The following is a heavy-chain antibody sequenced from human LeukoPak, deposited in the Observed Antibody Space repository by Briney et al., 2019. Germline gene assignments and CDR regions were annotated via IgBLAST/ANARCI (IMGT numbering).Heavy chain of an antibody. CDR3: ARVAGGAAVSCFDP. CDR1: GGSISSSSW. J-gene: IGHJ5*02. D-gene: IGHD3-16*01. V-gene: IGHV4-4*02. CDR2: IYHSGST. Sequence: PSGTLSLTCAVSGGSISSSSWWSWVRQPPGKGLEWIGEIYHSGSTNYNPSLKSRVSISVDKSKNQFSLKLSSVTAADTAVYYCARVAGGAAVSCFDPWGQGTLVTVSS.